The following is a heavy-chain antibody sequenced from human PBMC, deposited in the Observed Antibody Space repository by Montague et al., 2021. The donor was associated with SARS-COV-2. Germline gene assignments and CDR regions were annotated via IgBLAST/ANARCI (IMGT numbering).Heavy chain of an antibody. D-gene: IGHD3-10*01. CDR2: INYSGGT. J-gene: IGHJ5*02. CDR3: ARATSVRGAVNWFDP. V-gene: IGHV4-59*11. Sequence: SETLSLTCAVSGGSISSHYWGFIRQPPGKGLEWIAYINYSGGTNXXPSLKSRVTISVDTSKNHFSLQLRSVTPADTAVYFCARATSVRGAVNWFDPWGQGTLVTVSS. CDR1: GGSISSHY.